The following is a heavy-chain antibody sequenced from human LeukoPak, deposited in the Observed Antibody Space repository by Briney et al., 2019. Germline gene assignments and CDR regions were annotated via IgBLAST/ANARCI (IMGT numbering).Heavy chain of an antibody. Sequence: SETLSLTCTVSGGSISSYYWSWIRQPPGKGLEWIGYIYYSGSTNYNPSLKSRVTISVDTSKNQFSLKLSSVTAADTAVYYCARAAGNSDYFDYWGQGTLVTVSS. J-gene: IGHJ4*02. CDR2: IYYSGST. CDR1: GGSISSYY. D-gene: IGHD4-23*01. V-gene: IGHV4-59*01. CDR3: ARAAGNSDYFDY.